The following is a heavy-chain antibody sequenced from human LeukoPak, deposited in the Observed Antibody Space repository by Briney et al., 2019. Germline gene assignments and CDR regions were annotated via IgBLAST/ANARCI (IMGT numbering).Heavy chain of an antibody. CDR1: GGTFSSYA. V-gene: IGHV1-69*05. J-gene: IGHJ6*03. Sequence: SVEVSCKASGGTFSSYAISWVRQAPGQGLEWMGGIIPIFGTANYAQKFQGRVTITTDESTSTAYMELSSLRSEDTAVYYCARTRRGYCSSTSCAPYYYYYYMDVWGKGTTLTVSS. D-gene: IGHD2-2*01. CDR3: ARTRRGYCSSTSCAPYYYYYYMDV. CDR2: IIPIFGTA.